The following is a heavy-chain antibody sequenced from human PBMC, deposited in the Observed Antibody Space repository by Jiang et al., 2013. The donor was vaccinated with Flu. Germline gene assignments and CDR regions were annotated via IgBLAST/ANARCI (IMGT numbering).Heavy chain of an antibody. V-gene: IGHV1-18*01. Sequence: SGAEVKKPGASVKVSCKASGYTFTSYGISWVRQAPGQGLEWMGWISAYNGNTNYAQKLQGRVTMTTDTSTSTAYMELRSLRSDDTAVYYCARGRFRRYSGSYYVAFDIWGQGTNGHRLF. D-gene: IGHD1-26*01. CDR3: ARGRFRRYSGSYYVAFDI. J-gene: IGHJ3*02. CDR1: GYTFTSYG. CDR2: ISAYNGNT.